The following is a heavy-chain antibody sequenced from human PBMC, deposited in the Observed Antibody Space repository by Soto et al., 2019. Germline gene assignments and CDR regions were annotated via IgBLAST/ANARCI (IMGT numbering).Heavy chain of an antibody. CDR2: IYYSGST. CDR1: GGSISSYY. V-gene: IGHV4-59*01. J-gene: IGHJ6*03. D-gene: IGHD6-25*01. Sequence: PSETLSLTCTVSGGSISSYYWSWIRQPPGTGLEWIGYIYYSGSTNYNPSLKSRVTISVDTSKNQFSLKLSSVTAADTAVYYCARARGGFYMDVWGKGTTVTVSS. CDR3: ARARGGFYMDV.